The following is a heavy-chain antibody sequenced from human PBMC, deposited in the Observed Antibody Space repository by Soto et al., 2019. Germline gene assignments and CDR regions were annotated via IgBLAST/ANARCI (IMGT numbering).Heavy chain of an antibody. CDR3: ARGPGGSHPLPYYYYHGMDV. D-gene: IGHD1-26*01. V-gene: IGHV3-33*03. CDR1: GFIFSSYG. J-gene: IGHJ6*02. Sequence: QVQLVESGGGVVQPGRSLRLSCAASGFIFSSYGMHWVRQAPGKGLEWVAIILSDGTNKYYADSVKGRFTISRDNSKNTLYLQMDRLIAAETAGYYWARGPGGSHPLPYYYYHGMDVWGQGTTVNVSS. CDR2: ILSDGTNK.